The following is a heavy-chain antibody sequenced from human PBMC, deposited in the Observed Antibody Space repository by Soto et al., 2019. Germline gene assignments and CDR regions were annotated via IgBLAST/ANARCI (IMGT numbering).Heavy chain of an antibody. CDR2: INPSGGST. CDR3: AIIGELGYCSSTSCSGGAFDI. Sequence: GASVKVSCKASGYTFTSYYMHWVRQAPGQGLEWMGIINPSGGSTSYAQKFQGRVTMTRDTSTSTVYMELSSLRSEDTAVYYCAIIGELGYCSSTSCSGGAFDIWGQGTMVTVSS. V-gene: IGHV1-46*03. D-gene: IGHD2-2*01. J-gene: IGHJ3*02. CDR1: GYTFTSYY.